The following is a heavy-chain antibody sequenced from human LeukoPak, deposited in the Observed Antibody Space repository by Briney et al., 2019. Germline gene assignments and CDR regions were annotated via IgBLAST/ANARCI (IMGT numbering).Heavy chain of an antibody. CDR1: GFTFSSYA. Sequence: GGSLRLSCASSGFTFSSYAMSWVRQAPGKGLEWVSAICGSGGSTYYADSVKGRFTISRDNSKNRLYLQMNSLRAEDTAVYYCALLGNPSGWSYFDYWGQGTLVTVSS. V-gene: IGHV3-23*01. CDR2: ICGSGGST. J-gene: IGHJ4*02. D-gene: IGHD6-19*01. CDR3: ALLGNPSGWSYFDY.